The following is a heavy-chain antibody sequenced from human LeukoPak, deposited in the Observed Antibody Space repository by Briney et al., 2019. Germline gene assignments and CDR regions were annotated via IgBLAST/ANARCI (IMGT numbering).Heavy chain of an antibody. Sequence: ASVKVSCKASGYTFTEYYMHWVRQAPGQGLEWMGWINPNSGGTNYAQKFQGRVTMTRDTSISTAYMELSSLRSDDTAMYYCARSYSGFGYALHDYWGQGTLVTVSS. V-gene: IGHV1-2*02. J-gene: IGHJ4*02. D-gene: IGHD4-23*01. CDR2: INPNSGGT. CDR3: ARSYSGFGYALHDY. CDR1: GYTFTEYY.